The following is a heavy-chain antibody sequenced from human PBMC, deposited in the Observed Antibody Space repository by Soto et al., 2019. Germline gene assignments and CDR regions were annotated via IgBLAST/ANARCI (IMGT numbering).Heavy chain of an antibody. CDR3: ARRALRYFDWAYFDY. CDR2: ISAYNGNT. D-gene: IGHD3-9*01. V-gene: IGHV1-18*01. Sequence: ASVKVSCKASGYTFTSYGISWVRQAPGQGLEWMGWISAYNGNTNYAQKLQGRVTMTTDTSTSTAYMELRSLRAEDTAVYYCARRALRYFDWAYFDYWGQGTLVTVSS. CDR1: GYTFTSYG. J-gene: IGHJ4*02.